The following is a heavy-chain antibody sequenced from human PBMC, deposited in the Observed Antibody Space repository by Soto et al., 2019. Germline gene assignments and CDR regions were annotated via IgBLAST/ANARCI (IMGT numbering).Heavy chain of an antibody. CDR2: THYSGSS. D-gene: IGHD6-25*01. Sequence: SETLSLTCTVSGGSISGYFWSRIRQPPGKGLEWIGYTHYSGSSNYNPSLKTRVTISVDTSKNQFSLKLISVTSAGTALYFCARDKAATDYYYYALDVWGPGTTVTVSS. J-gene: IGHJ6*02. V-gene: IGHV4-59*01. CDR1: GGSISGYF. CDR3: ARDKAATDYYYYALDV.